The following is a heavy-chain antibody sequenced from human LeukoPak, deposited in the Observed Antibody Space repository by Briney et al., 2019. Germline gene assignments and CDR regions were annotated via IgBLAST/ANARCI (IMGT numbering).Heavy chain of an antibody. J-gene: IGHJ4*02. CDR2: ISNSGSTI. D-gene: IGHD5-18*01. V-gene: IGHV3-48*03. Sequence: PGGSLRLSCAASGFTFSSYEMKWVRQAPGKGLEWVSYISNSGSTIYYADSVKGRFTISRDNAENSLYLQMNSLRAEDTAVYYCARVKRSARGYSYGDFDYWGQGTLVTVSS. CDR1: GFTFSSYE. CDR3: ARVKRSARGYSYGDFDY.